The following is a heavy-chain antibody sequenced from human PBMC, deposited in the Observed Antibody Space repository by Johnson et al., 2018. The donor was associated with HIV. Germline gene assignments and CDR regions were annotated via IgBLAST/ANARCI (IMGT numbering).Heavy chain of an antibody. V-gene: IGHV3-66*01. CDR2: IYSGGST. CDR1: GFTVSNNY. CDR3: ARDRVAAAVDAFDI. D-gene: IGHD6-13*01. J-gene: IGHJ3*02. Sequence: VQLVESGGGLVQPGGSLRLSCAASGFTVSNNYMSWVRQAPGKGLEWVSVIYSGGSTYYADSVKGRCTISRDNSKNTLYLQMNSLRAEDTAVYYCARDRVAAAVDAFDIWGQGTMVTVSS.